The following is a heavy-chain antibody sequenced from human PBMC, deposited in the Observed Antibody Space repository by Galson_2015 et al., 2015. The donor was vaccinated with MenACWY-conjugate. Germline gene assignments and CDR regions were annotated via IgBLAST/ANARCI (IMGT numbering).Heavy chain of an antibody. CDR3: ATSGPEMAKFDRHG. Sequence: GGTTDYAAPVKGRFTISRDDSKNTLYLQLNGLKTEDTAVYYCATSGPEMAKFDRHGWGQGTLVTVSS. J-gene: IGHJ4*02. CDR2: GGTT. V-gene: IGHV3-15*01. D-gene: IGHD5-24*01.